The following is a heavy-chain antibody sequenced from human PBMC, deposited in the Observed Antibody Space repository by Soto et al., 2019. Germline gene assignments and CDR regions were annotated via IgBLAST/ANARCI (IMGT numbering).Heavy chain of an antibody. CDR1: GGSISSGGYY. J-gene: IGHJ6*02. CDR3: ASGYCSSTSCWPIYYYYGMDV. CDR2: IYYSGST. V-gene: IGHV4-31*03. Sequence: SETLSLTCTVSGGSISSGGYYWSWIRQHPGKGLEWIGYIYYSGSTYYNPSLKSRVTIRVDTSKNKFSLKLSSVTATDTAWYYCASGYCSSTSCWPIYYYYGMDVWGQGTTVTVSS. D-gene: IGHD2-2*03.